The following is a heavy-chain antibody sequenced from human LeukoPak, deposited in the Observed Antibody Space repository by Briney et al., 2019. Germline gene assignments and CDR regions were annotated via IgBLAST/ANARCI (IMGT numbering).Heavy chain of an antibody. CDR2: ISAYNGNT. Sequence: GASVKVSCKASGYTFTSYGISWVRQAPGQGLEWMGWISAYNGNTNYAQKLQGRVTMTTDTSTSTAYMELRSLRSDDTAVYYCASRVGGYNWNDGRGWYFDYWGQGTLVTVSS. CDR1: GYTFTSYG. J-gene: IGHJ4*02. D-gene: IGHD1-20*01. V-gene: IGHV1-18*01. CDR3: ASRVGGYNWNDGRGWYFDY.